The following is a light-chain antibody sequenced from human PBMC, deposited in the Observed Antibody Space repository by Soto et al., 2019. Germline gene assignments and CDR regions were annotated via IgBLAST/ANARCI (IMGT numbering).Light chain of an antibody. J-gene: IGLJ2*01. Sequence: QSALTQPASVSGSPGQSITISCTGTSSDVGAYKFVSWYQQHPGKAPKLVIYEVNHRPSGVSNRFSGSKSGNTASLTISGLQPEDEADYYCSSDTTNSGLVFGGGTKLTVL. V-gene: IGLV2-14*03. CDR1: SSDVGAYKF. CDR3: SSDTTNSGLV. CDR2: EVN.